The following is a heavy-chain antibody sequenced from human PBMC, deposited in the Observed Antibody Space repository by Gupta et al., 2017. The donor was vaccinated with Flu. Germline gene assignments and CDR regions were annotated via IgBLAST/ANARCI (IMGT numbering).Heavy chain of an antibody. J-gene: IGHJ6*03. V-gene: IGHV3-23*01. Sequence: EVQLLESGGGLVQPGGSLRLSCAASGFTFSSYAMSWVRQAPGKGLEWVSAISGSGGSTYYADSVKGRFTISRDNSTNPLYLQMNSLRAEDTAVYYCARAYCSSTSCYPFYMDVWGKGTTVTVSS. CDR1: GFTFSSYA. CDR3: ARAYCSSTSCYPFYMDV. D-gene: IGHD2-2*01. CDR2: ISGSGGST.